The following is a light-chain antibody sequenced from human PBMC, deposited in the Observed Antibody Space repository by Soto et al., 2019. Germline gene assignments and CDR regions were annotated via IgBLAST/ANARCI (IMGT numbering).Light chain of an antibody. V-gene: IGKV1-33*01. Sequence: DIQMTQSPSSLSASVGDRVTITCQASQDISNCLNWYQQKPGKAPKLLIYEASNLETGVPSRFSGSGSGTDFTFTISRLQPEDSATYYCQQYDNLITFGQGTRLEIK. CDR3: QQYDNLIT. J-gene: IGKJ5*01. CDR1: QDISNC. CDR2: EAS.